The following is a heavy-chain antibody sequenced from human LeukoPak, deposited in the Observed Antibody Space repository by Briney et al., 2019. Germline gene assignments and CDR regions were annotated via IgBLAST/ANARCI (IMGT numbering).Heavy chain of an antibody. CDR3: ARGRGYDFWNSYYTFDY. D-gene: IGHD3-3*01. V-gene: IGHV1-8*03. CDR2: MNPNSGNT. J-gene: IGHJ4*02. Sequence: GASVKVSCKASGYTFTSYDINWVRQASGQGLEWMGWMNPNSGNTGYAQRFQGRVTITKNTSISTAYMELSSLRSEDTAVYYCARGRGYDFWNSYYTFDYWGQGTLVTVSS. CDR1: GYTFTSYD.